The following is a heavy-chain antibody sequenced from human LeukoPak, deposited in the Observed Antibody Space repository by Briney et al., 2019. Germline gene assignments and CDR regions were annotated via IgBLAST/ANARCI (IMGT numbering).Heavy chain of an antibody. V-gene: IGHV3-66*01. CDR1: GFTVSSNY. J-gene: IGHJ4*02. CDR3: AREVYILTGYPYFDY. Sequence: GGSLRLSCAASGFTVSSNYMSWVRQAPGEGLEWVSVIYSGGSTYYADSVKGRFTISRDNSKNTLYLQMNSLRAEDTAVYYCAREVYILTGYPYFDYWGRGTLVTVSS. D-gene: IGHD3-9*01. CDR2: IYSGGST.